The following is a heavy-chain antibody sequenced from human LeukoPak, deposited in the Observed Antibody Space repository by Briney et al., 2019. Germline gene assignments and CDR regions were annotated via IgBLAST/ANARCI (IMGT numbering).Heavy chain of an antibody. D-gene: IGHD1-26*01. Sequence: GGSLRLSCAASGFTFFNAWMSWVRQAPGKGLEWVGRIQRKTDGGTTDYAAPVKGRFAISRDDSINTLYLQMNSLKTEDTAVYYCTTESTGGPDYWGQRPVLIVSS. CDR3: TTESTGGPDY. CDR1: GFTFFNAW. J-gene: IGHJ4*02. V-gene: IGHV3-15*01. CDR2: IQRKTDGGTT.